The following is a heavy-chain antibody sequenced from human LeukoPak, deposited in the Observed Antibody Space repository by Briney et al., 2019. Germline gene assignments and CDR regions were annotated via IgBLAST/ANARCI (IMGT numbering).Heavy chain of an antibody. CDR2: ISGRVGST. D-gene: IGHD3-10*01. CDR3: AKDILLWFGELFGPDY. J-gene: IGHJ4*02. V-gene: IGHV3-23*01. Sequence: GGSLRLSCAASGFTFSIYAMRWVREAPAEGRGMVSAISGRVGSTYYADSVKGRFTSSRGYSKNTLYLQMNSLRAEDTAVYYCAKDILLWFGELFGPDYWGQGTLVTVSS. CDR1: GFTFSIYA.